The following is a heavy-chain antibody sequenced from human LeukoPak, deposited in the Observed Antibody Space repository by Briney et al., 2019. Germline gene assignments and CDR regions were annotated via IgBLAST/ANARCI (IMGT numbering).Heavy chain of an antibody. CDR1: GFTFSNAW. CDR2: ISWNSGSI. CDR3: AKDWTYYYDSSGYYDY. Sequence: PGGSLRLSYAASGFTFSNAWMSWVRQAPGKGLEWVSGISWNSGSIGYADSVKGRFTISRDNAKNSLYLQMNSLRAEDTALYYCAKDWTYYYDSSGYYDYWGQGTLVTVSS. D-gene: IGHD3-22*01. J-gene: IGHJ4*02. V-gene: IGHV3-9*01.